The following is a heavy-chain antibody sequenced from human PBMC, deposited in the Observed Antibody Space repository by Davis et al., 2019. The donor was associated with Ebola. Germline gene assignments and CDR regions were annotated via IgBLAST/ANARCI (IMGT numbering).Heavy chain of an antibody. V-gene: IGHV3-48*04. CDR2: ISSGSGVTT. D-gene: IGHD4-17*01. Sequence: GESLKISCAASGFIFSTYNMNWVRQAPGRGLEWVSYISSGSGVTTYYADPVRGRFHISRHNAKNSMYLQMNSLRAEDTALYYCAKVGGYGDYVGRYYYGMDVWGQGTTVTVSS. CDR1: GFIFSTYN. J-gene: IGHJ6*02. CDR3: AKVGGYGDYVGRYYYGMDV.